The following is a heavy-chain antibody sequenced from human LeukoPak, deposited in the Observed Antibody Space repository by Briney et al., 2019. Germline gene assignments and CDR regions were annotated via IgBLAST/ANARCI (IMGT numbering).Heavy chain of an antibody. D-gene: IGHD6-6*01. CDR3: ARLAGSSSSDY. V-gene: IGHV4-4*09. CDR2: IYTSGSI. CDR1: GGSISSDY. Sequence: PSETLSLTCTASGGSISSDYWSWIRQPPGKGLEWIGYIYTSGSINYNPSLKSRVTISLDMSKNQFSLKLSSVTAADTAVYYCARLAGSSSSDYWGQGTLVTVSS. J-gene: IGHJ4*02.